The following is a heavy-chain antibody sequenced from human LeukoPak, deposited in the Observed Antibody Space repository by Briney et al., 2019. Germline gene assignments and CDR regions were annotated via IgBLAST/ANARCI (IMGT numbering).Heavy chain of an antibody. CDR1: GGSISSGGYS. CDR3: ARGSSSSSLIDY. Sequence: SQTLSLTCAVSGGSISSGGYSWSWIRQPPGKGLEWIGYIYHSGSTYYNPSLKSRVTISVDTSKNQFSLKLSSVTAADTAVYYCARGSSSSSLIDYWGQGTLVTVSS. V-gene: IGHV4-30-2*01. CDR2: IYHSGST. D-gene: IGHD6-13*01. J-gene: IGHJ4*02.